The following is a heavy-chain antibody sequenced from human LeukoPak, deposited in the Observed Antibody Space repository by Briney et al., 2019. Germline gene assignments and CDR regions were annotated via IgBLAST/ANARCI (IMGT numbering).Heavy chain of an antibody. V-gene: IGHV4-59*07. CDR3: ARVTPYYYDSSGYSPGFDY. CDR1: GGSISSYY. D-gene: IGHD3-22*01. J-gene: IGHJ4*02. CDR2: NYYRGST. Sequence: SDTLSLTCTVSGGSISSYYWSWLRQPPGKGLEWIEYNYYRGSTNYNPSLKSRVTISVDTSKNQFSLKLSYVTAADTAVYYCARVTPYYYDSSGYSPGFDYWGQGTLVTVSS.